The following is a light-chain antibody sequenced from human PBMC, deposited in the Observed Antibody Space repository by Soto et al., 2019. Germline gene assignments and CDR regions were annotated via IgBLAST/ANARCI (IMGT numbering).Light chain of an antibody. J-gene: IGKJ4*01. V-gene: IGKV3-20*01. CDR1: QTVRNNY. CDR2: DAS. Sequence: EFVLTHSPGTLSLSPGEIATLSCRASQTVRNNYLAWYQQKPGQAPRLLIYDASSRATGIPDRFSGGGSGTDFTLTISRPEPEDFAVYYCQQFSSYPLTFGGGTKVDIK. CDR3: QQFSSYPLT.